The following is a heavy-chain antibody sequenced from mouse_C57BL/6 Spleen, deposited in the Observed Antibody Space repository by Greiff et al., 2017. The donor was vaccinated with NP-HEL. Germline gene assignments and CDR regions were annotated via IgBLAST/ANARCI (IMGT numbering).Heavy chain of an antibody. CDR1: GYSITSGYY. CDR3: ARRSYYSNFDY. Sequence: EVQLQQSGPGLVKPSQSLSLTCSVTGYSITSGYYWNWIRQFPGNKLEWMGYISYDGSNNYNPSLKNRISITRDTSKNQFFLKLNSVTTEDTATYYCARRSYYSNFDYWGQGTTLTVSS. D-gene: IGHD2-5*01. V-gene: IGHV3-6*01. J-gene: IGHJ2*01. CDR2: ISYDGSN.